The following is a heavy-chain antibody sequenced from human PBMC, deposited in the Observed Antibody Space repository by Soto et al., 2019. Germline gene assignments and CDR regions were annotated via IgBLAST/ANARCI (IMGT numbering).Heavy chain of an antibody. V-gene: IGHV1-18*01. Sequence: ASVKGSCKASGYSFTSYGVSWVRQAPGQGLEWMGWISAYNGNTNYAQKLQGRVTMTTDTSTSTAYMELRSLRSDDTAVYYCARDLLPYSRSSEGGWFDPWGQGPLVTVSS. CDR3: ARDLLPYSRSSEGGWFDP. CDR1: GYSFTSYG. D-gene: IGHD6-6*01. CDR2: ISAYNGNT. J-gene: IGHJ5*02.